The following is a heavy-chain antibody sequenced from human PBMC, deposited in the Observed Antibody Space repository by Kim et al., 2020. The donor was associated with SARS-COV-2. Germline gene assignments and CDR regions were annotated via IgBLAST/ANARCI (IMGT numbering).Heavy chain of an antibody. Sequence: SETLSLTCTVSGGSISSYYWSWIRQPPGKGLEWIGYIYYSGSTNYNPSLKSRVTISVDTSKNQFSLKLSSVTAADTAVYYCARQTYGSGSLRPPHWFDPWGQGTLVTVSS. D-gene: IGHD3-10*01. CDR1: GGSISSYY. J-gene: IGHJ5*02. V-gene: IGHV4-59*08. CDR3: ARQTYGSGSLRPPHWFDP. CDR2: IYYSGST.